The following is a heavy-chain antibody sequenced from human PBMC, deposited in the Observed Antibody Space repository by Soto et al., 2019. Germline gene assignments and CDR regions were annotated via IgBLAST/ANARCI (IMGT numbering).Heavy chain of an antibody. CDR1: GGTFSSYA. Sequence: SVKVSCKASGGTFSSYAISWVRQAPGQGLEWMGGIIPIFGTANYAQKFQGRVTITADESTSTAYMELSSLRSEDTAVYYCADGRFWSGYYINWLDPWGQGTLVTVSS. CDR3: ADGRFWSGYYINWLDP. CDR2: IIPIFGTA. J-gene: IGHJ5*02. D-gene: IGHD3-3*01. V-gene: IGHV1-69*13.